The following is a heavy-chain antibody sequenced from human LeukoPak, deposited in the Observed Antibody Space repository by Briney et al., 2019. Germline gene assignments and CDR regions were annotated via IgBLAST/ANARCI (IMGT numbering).Heavy chain of an antibody. Sequence: APVKVSCKASGGTFSSYAISWVRQAPGQGLEWMGWISAYNGNINYAQKLQGRVTMTTDTSTSTAYMELRSLRSDDTAVYYCARSDGSRWNYYYYGIDVWGKGTTVTVSS. D-gene: IGHD6-13*01. CDR1: GGTFSSYA. CDR2: ISAYNGNI. J-gene: IGHJ6*04. CDR3: ARSDGSRWNYYYYGIDV. V-gene: IGHV1-18*01.